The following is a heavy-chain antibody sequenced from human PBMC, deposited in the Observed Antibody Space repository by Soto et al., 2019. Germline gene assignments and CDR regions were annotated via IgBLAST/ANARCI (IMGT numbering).Heavy chain of an antibody. V-gene: IGHV1-8*01. J-gene: IGHJ6*03. Sequence: QVQLVQSGAEVKKPGASVKVSCKASGYTFTSYDINWVRQATGQGLEWMGWMNPNSGNTGYAQKFQGRVTMTRNTSISTAYMELSSLRSEDTAVYYCARGCEGALPAAMFHYYYYMDVWGKGTTVTVSS. CDR2: MNPNSGNT. CDR3: ARGCEGALPAAMFHYYYYMDV. CDR1: GYTFTSYD. D-gene: IGHD2-2*01.